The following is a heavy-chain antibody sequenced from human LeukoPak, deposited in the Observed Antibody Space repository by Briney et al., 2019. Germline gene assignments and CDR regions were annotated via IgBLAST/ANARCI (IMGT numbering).Heavy chain of an antibody. J-gene: IGHJ4*02. V-gene: IGHV7-4-1*02. D-gene: IGHD6-19*01. CDR2: INTNTGNP. CDR1: GYTFTSYA. CDR3: ARVTPSYYSSGWFGDFDY. Sequence: ASVKVSCKASGYTFTSYAMNWVRQAPGQGLEWMGWINTNTGNPTYAQGFAGRFVFSLDTSVSTAYLQISSLKAEDTAVYYCARVTPSYYSSGWFGDFDYWGQGTLVTVSS.